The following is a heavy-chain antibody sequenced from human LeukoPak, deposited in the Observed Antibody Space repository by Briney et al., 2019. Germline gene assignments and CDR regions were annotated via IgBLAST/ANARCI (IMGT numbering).Heavy chain of an antibody. J-gene: IGHJ4*02. CDR2: MYYSGST. Sequence: SETLSLTCTVSGGSISSSSYYWGWLRQPPGKGLEWIGSMYYSGSTYYNPSLKSRVTISVDTSKNQFSLKLSSVTAADTAVYYCARQPRDDYNPRPYYFDYWGQGTLVTVSS. D-gene: IGHD5-24*01. CDR1: GGSISSSSYY. V-gene: IGHV4-39*01. CDR3: ARQPRDDYNPRPYYFDY.